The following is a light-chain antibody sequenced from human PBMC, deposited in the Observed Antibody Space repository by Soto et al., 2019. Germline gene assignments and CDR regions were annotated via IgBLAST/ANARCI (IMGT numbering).Light chain of an antibody. CDR1: QSISSW. CDR2: KAS. J-gene: IGKJ1*01. Sequence: DIQMTQSPSTLSASVGDRVTITCRASQSISSWLAWYQQRPGKAPKLLIHKASSLESGVPSRFNGSGSGTEFTLTISSLQPDDFANYYCQQYNSYSRTFGQGTKGEIK. CDR3: QQYNSYSRT. V-gene: IGKV1-5*03.